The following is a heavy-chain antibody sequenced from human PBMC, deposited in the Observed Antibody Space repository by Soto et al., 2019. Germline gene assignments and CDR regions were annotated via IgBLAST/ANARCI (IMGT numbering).Heavy chain of an antibody. CDR2: ISYDGSNK. D-gene: IGHD4-17*01. V-gene: IGHV3-30-3*01. CDR1: GFTFSSYA. Sequence: GGSLRLSCAASGFTFSSYAMHWVRQAPGKGLEWVAVISYDGSNKYYADSVKGRFTISRDNSKNTLYLQMNSLRAEDTAVYYCARVTHDGDYYYYGMDVWGQGTTVTVSS. CDR3: ARVTHDGDYYYYGMDV. J-gene: IGHJ6*02.